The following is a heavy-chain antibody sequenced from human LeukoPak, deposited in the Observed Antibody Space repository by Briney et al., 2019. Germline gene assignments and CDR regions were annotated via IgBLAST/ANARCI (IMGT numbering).Heavy chain of an antibody. D-gene: IGHD3-10*01. V-gene: IGHV3-30*18. J-gene: IGHJ4*02. Sequence: GGSLRLSCAGSGFTFSSFGMHWVRQAPGKGLEWVAVISHDGSYEYYADSMKGRFTISRDTSKNTLYLQMNSLRAEGTAVYYCAKDGLWFGDLTYFDHWGQGVLVTVSS. CDR2: ISHDGSYE. CDR3: AKDGLWFGDLTYFDH. CDR1: GFTFSSFG.